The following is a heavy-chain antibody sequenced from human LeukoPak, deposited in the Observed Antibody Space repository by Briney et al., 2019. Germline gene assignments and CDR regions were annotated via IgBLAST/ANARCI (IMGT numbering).Heavy chain of an antibody. CDR2: ISSSSSYI. CDR3: AKVLRDYYDSSGYYLPGAFDI. J-gene: IGHJ3*02. CDR1: GFTFSSYS. V-gene: IGHV3-21*01. D-gene: IGHD3-22*01. Sequence: PGGSLRLSCAASGFTFSSYSMNWVRQAPGKGLEWVSSISSSSSYIYYADSVKGRFTISRDNSKNTLYLQMNSLRAEDTAVYYCAKVLRDYYDSSGYYLPGAFDIWGQGAMVTVSS.